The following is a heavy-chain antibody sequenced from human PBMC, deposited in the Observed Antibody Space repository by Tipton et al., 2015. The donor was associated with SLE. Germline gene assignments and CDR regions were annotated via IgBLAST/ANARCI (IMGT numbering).Heavy chain of an antibody. Sequence: SLRLSCAASGFTFSSYEMNWVRQAPGKGLEWVSYISSSGSTIYYADSVKGRFTISRDNAKNSLYLQMNGLRAEDTAVYYCAREGPYDFWSGVVIRGYWYFDLWGRGTLVTVSS. D-gene: IGHD3-3*01. CDR3: AREGPYDFWSGVVIRGYWYFDL. J-gene: IGHJ2*01. CDR1: GFTFSSYE. V-gene: IGHV3-48*03. CDR2: ISSSGSTI.